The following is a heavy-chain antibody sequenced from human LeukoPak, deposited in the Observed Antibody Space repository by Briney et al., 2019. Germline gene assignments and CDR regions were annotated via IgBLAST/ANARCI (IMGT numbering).Heavy chain of an antibody. J-gene: IGHJ4*02. Sequence: PGGPLRLSCAASGFTFSSYCMSWVRQAPGKGLEWVANIKQDGSEKYYVDSVKGRFTISRDNAKNSLYLQMNSLRAEDTAVYYCARDRARAVATYGWWGQGTLVTVSS. CDR1: GFTFSSYC. CDR2: IKQDGSEK. CDR3: ARDRARAVATYGW. V-gene: IGHV3-7*01. D-gene: IGHD5-12*01.